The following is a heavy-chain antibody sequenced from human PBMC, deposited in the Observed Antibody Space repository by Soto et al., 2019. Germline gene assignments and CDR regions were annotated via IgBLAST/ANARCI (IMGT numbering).Heavy chain of an antibody. Sequence: SETLSLTCAVSGGSISSGGYSWSWIRQPPGKGLEWIGYTYDSGTTYYNPSLKSRVTISVDRSKNQFSLKLSSVTAADTAVYYCARAHYGDYGYGMDVWGKGTTVTVSS. CDR1: GGSISSGGYS. D-gene: IGHD4-17*01. J-gene: IGHJ6*04. CDR2: TYDSGTT. V-gene: IGHV4-30-2*01. CDR3: ARAHYGDYGYGMDV.